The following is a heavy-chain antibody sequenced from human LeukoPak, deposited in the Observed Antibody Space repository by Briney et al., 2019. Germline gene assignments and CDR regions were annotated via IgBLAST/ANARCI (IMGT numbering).Heavy chain of an antibody. V-gene: IGHV1-2*02. D-gene: IGHD5-12*01. CDR2: INPYSGDT. CDR1: GYTFTGYY. CDR3: ARTNGGYEYN. Sequence: ASVKVSCKASGYTFTGYYIHWVRQAPGQGLAWMGWINPYSGDTTYAQKFQGRLTLTRDTSISTAYMEVSGLKSDDTAVYYCARTNGGYEYNWGQGTRVIVSS. J-gene: IGHJ4*02.